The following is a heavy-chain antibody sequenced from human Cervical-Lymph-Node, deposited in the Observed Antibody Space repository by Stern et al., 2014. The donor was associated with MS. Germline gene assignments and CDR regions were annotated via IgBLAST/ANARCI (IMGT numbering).Heavy chain of an antibody. CDR3: ARASSGWYSRPYYFDY. J-gene: IGHJ4*02. Sequence: QLVQSGAEVKKPGASVKVSCKASGYTFTSYAMHWVRQAPGQRLEWMGWINAGNGNTKYSQKFQGRVTITRDTSASTAYMELSSLRSEDTAVYYCARASSGWYSRPYYFDYWGQGTLVTVSS. D-gene: IGHD6-19*01. CDR2: INAGNGNT. V-gene: IGHV1-3*01. CDR1: GYTFTSYA.